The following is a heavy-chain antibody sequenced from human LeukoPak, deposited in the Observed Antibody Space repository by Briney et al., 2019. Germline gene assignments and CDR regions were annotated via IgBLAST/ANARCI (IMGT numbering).Heavy chain of an antibody. CDR1: GGSISSYY. J-gene: IGHJ4*02. CDR3: ASDITYSSSWYYFDC. D-gene: IGHD6-13*01. CDR2: IHYSGST. V-gene: IGHV4-59*01. Sequence: SETLSLTCIVSGGSISSYYWSWIRQPPGEGLEWIGYIHYSGSTNYNPSLKSRVTISADTSKNQFSLKLSSVTAADTAVYYCASDITYSSSWYYFDCWGQGTLVTVSS.